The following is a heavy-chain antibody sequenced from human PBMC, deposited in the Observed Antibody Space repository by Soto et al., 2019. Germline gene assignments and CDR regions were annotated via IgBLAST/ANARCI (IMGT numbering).Heavy chain of an antibody. Sequence: QVQLVQSGAEVKKPGASVKVSCKASGYTFTSYDINWVRQATGQGLEWMGWMNPNSGNTCYAQKFQGRVTMTRNTSISTAYMELSSLRSEDTAVYYCAREYYDSSAQGTYYYGMDVWGQGTTVTVSS. J-gene: IGHJ6*02. CDR2: MNPNSGNT. CDR3: AREYYDSSAQGTYYYGMDV. V-gene: IGHV1-8*01. CDR1: GYTFTSYD. D-gene: IGHD3-22*01.